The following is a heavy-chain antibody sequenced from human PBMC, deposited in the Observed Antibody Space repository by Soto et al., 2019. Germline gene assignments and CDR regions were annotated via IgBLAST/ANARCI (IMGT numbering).Heavy chain of an antibody. CDR3: VRDASSGYRGWWDP. CDR1: GYTFTGYY. V-gene: IGHV1-2*02. J-gene: IGHJ5*02. D-gene: IGHD5-12*01. CDR2: LIPYNGDR. Sequence: ASVKVSCKASGYTFTGYYMHWVRQAPGQGLEWMGLLIPYNGDRIYAQKFQGRVILTTDTATNTAYMELGSLRSDDTAVYYCVRDASSGYRGWWDPWGQGTLVTVSS.